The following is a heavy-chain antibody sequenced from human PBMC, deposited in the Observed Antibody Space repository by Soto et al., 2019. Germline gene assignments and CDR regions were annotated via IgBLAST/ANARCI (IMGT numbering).Heavy chain of an antibody. CDR1: GFTFSDYY. Sequence: GGSLRLSCAASGFTFSDYYMSWIRQAPGKGLEWGSYISSSSSYTDYADSVKGRFTISRDNAKNSLYLQMNSLRAEDTAVYYCAGDFKWELLSYFDYWGQGTLVTVSS. D-gene: IGHD1-26*01. J-gene: IGHJ4*02. V-gene: IGHV3-11*06. CDR2: ISSSSSYT. CDR3: AGDFKWELLSYFDY.